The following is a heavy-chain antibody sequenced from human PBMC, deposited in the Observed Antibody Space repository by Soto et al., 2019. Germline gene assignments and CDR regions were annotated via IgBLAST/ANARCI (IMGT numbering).Heavy chain of an antibody. CDR2: IIPILGIA. V-gene: IGHV1-69*02. J-gene: IGHJ2*01. CDR3: AINSYCGGDCYLHWDGYFDL. D-gene: IGHD2-21*01. Sequence: QVQLVQSGAEVKKPGSSVKVSCKASGGTFSSYTISWVRQAPGQGLEWMGRIIPILGIANYAQKFQGRVTITADKSTSTAYMELSSLRSEDTDVYYCAINSYCGGDCYLHWDGYFDLWGRGTLVTVSS. CDR1: GGTFSSYT.